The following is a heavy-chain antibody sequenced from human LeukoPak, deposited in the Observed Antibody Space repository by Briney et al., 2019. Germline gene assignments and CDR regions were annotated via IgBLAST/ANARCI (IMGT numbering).Heavy chain of an antibody. CDR2: LYAGCGT. Sequence: GGSLRLSCAASGFTVISNYMSWVRQAPGQGLEWVSVLYAGCGTYYTDSVKGRFTISRDDSKNTLYLQMNSLRAEDTAVYYCARGNTWNYFDYWGQGTLVTVSS. CDR3: ARGNTWNYFDY. D-gene: IGHD1-20*01. CDR1: GFTVISNY. V-gene: IGHV3-66*01. J-gene: IGHJ4*02.